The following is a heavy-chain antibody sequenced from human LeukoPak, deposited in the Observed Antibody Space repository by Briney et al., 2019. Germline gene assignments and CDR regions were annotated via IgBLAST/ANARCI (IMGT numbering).Heavy chain of an antibody. D-gene: IGHD6-19*01. CDR1: GFTFTDYA. Sequence: GGSLRLSCAASGFTFTDYAMGWVRQAPGQGLEWASTISANGSTTYYADSVRGRFTISRDNSKNTLSLQMSSLRAEDTAVYYCAKARTPYNSGFDYWGQGTLVAVSS. CDR3: AKARTPYNSGFDY. V-gene: IGHV3-23*01. CDR2: ISANGSTT. J-gene: IGHJ4*02.